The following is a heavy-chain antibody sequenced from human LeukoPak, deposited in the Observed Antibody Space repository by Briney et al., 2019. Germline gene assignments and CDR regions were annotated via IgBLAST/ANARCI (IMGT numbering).Heavy chain of an antibody. V-gene: IGHV4-30-4*01. D-gene: IGHD3-10*01. Sequence: SETLSLTCTVSGGSISSGDYYWSWIRQPPGKGLEWIGYIYYSGSTYYNPSLKSRVTISVDTSKNQFSLKLSSVPAADKAVYYCARGMVRGVIKTSDRDNWFDPWGQGTLVTVSS. CDR1: GGSISSGDYY. CDR2: IYYSGST. CDR3: ARGMVRGVIKTSDRDNWFDP. J-gene: IGHJ5*02.